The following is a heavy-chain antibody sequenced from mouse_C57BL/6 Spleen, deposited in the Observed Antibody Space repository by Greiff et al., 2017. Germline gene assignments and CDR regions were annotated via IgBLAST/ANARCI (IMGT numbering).Heavy chain of an antibody. V-gene: IGHV1-4*01. CDR2: INPSSGYT. CDR3: ARRGGNWYFDV. Sequence: VQLQQSGAELARPGASVKMSCKASGYTFTRYTMHWVKQRPGQGLEWIGYINPSSGYTKYNQKFKDKATLTADKASSTAYMQLSSLTSEDSAVYYCARRGGNWYFDVWGTGTTVTVSS. CDR1: GYTFTRYT. J-gene: IGHJ1*03.